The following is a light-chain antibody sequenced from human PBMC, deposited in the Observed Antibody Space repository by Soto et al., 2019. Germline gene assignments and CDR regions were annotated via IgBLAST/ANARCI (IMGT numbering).Light chain of an antibody. V-gene: IGLV2-14*03. Sequence: QAALTQPASVSGSPGQSITISCTGTISDVGGYKYVSWYQQHPGKAPKLMMYDVSYRPSGVSNRFSGSKSGNTASLTISGLQAEDEADYYCCSYTGSIPFVFGTGTKLTVL. CDR2: DVS. CDR3: CSYTGSIPFV. J-gene: IGLJ1*01. CDR1: ISDVGGYKY.